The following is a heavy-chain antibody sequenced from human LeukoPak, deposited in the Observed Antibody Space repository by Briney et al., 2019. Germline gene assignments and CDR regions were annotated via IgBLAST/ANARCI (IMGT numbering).Heavy chain of an antibody. CDR3: ARYGGSGWVIDN. J-gene: IGHJ4*02. Sequence: PSETLSLTCAVSRGSISSYYWTWIRQPPEKGLEWIGYIYYTGATSYNPSLKSRVTISVDTSKKQFSLKLTSVTAADTAVYYCARYGGSGWVIDNWGQGTLVTVSS. CDR1: RGSISSYY. V-gene: IGHV4-59*08. D-gene: IGHD6-19*01. CDR2: IYYTGAT.